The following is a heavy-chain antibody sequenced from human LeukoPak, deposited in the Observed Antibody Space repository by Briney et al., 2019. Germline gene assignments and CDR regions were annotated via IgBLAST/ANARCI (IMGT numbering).Heavy chain of an antibody. CDR2: TYYRSKWYN. CDR3: ARVARRYFDL. J-gene: IGHJ2*01. CDR1: GDSVSSNSAV. Sequence: HSQTLSLTCAISGDSVSSNSAVWNWIRQSPSRGLEWLGRTYYRSKWYNDYAVSVKSRITINPDTSKNQFSLQLNSVTPEDTAVYYCARVARRYFDLWGRGTLVTVSS. V-gene: IGHV6-1*01.